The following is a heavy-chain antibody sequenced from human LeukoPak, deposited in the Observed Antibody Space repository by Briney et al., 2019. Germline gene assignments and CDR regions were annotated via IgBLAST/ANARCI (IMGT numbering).Heavy chain of an antibody. J-gene: IGHJ4*02. D-gene: IGHD5-18*01. CDR3: ARDLSLIQLRGRFDY. V-gene: IGHV1-18*01. Sequence: GSVTVSCQASGYTFTSYGCSWARQPPGKGREWMGWISAYNGNTNYPRKLQGRVSMTTDTSTSTAYMELRSLRSDDTAVDYCARDLSLIQLRGRFDYWDWGTLVTVTA. CDR1: GYTFTSYG. CDR2: ISAYNGNT.